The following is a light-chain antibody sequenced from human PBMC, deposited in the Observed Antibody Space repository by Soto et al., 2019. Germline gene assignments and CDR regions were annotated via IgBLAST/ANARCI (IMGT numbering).Light chain of an antibody. Sequence: EIVLTQSPATLSLSPGERATLSCRASQSVSSSYLAWYQQKPGQAPRLLIYGASSRATGIPDRFSGSGSGTDFTLTSSSLEPEDFALYYCQQRSNWPITFGQGTRLEIK. CDR1: QSVSSSY. CDR3: QQRSNWPIT. V-gene: IGKV3D-20*02. CDR2: GAS. J-gene: IGKJ5*01.